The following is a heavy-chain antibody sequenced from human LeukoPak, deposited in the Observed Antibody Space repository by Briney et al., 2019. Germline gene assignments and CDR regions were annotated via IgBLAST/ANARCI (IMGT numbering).Heavy chain of an antibody. CDR1: GGSISSYY. J-gene: IGHJ3*02. D-gene: IGHD1-26*01. V-gene: IGHV4-59*01. CDR3: ARVHPRDCYRGRGAFDI. Sequence: SETLSLTCTVSGGSISSYYWSWIRQPPGKGLEWIGYIYYSGSTNYNPSLKSRVTISVDTSKNQFSLKLSSVTAADTAVYYCARVHPRDCYRGRGAFDIWGQGTMVTVSS. CDR2: IYYSGST.